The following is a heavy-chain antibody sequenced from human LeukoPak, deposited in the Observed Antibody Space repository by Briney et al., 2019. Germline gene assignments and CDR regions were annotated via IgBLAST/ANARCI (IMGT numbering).Heavy chain of an antibody. J-gene: IGHJ4*02. Sequence: GGSLRLSCAASGFTFSSYSMNWVRQAPGKGLEWVSYISSSSSTIYYADSVKGRFTISRDNAKNSLYLQMNSLRDEDTAVYSCAREITTNGGRYFDYWGQGTLVTVSS. CDR2: ISSSSSTI. CDR1: GFTFSSYS. V-gene: IGHV3-48*02. CDR3: AREITTNGGRYFDY. D-gene: IGHD7-27*01.